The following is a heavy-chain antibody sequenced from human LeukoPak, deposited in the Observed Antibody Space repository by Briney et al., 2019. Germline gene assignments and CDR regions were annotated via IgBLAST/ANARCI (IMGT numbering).Heavy chain of an antibody. V-gene: IGHV4-4*02. CDR2: IYHSGST. Sequence: SGTLSLTCAVSGGSISSSNWWSWVRQPPGKGLEWIGEIYHSGSTNYNPSLKSRVTISVDTSKNQFSLKLSSVTAADTAVYYCARLSPPRSKSGSHYWGQGTLVTVSS. J-gene: IGHJ4*02. CDR3: ARLSPPRSKSGSHY. D-gene: IGHD1-26*01. CDR1: GGSISSSNW.